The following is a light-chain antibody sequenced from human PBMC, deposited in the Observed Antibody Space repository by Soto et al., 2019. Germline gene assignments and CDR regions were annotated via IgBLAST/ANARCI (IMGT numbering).Light chain of an antibody. V-gene: IGKV3-20*01. J-gene: IGKJ4*01. CDR3: QQYDTSPPLT. Sequence: EIVLTQSPGTLSLSPGDRATLSCRASQSVTSNYLAWYQQRPGQAPRLLLYGASSRAIGIPDRFTGSGSWTDFTLTISRLEPEDFAVYFCQQYDTSPPLTFGGGTKVEIK. CDR1: QSVTSNY. CDR2: GAS.